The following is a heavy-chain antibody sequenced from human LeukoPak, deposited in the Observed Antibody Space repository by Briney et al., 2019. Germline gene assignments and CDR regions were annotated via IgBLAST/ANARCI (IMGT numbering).Heavy chain of an antibody. CDR3: ARDEERLVIVGALDY. V-gene: IGHV3-64*04. CDR1: GFTFSSYA. J-gene: IGHJ4*02. Sequence: GGSLRLSCSASGFTFSSYAMHWVRQAPGKGLEYVSGISSNGGSTYYADSVKGRFTISRDNSKNTLYLQMNSLRAEDTAVYYCARDEERLVIVGALDYWGQGTLVTVSS. CDR2: ISSNGGST. D-gene: IGHD1-26*01.